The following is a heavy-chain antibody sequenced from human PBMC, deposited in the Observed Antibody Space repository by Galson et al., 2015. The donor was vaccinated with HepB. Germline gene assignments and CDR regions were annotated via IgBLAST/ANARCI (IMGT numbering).Heavy chain of an antibody. Sequence: SVKVSCKAYGYTFSSFSIPWVRQAPGKGLEWMAWINPYKRYTDYAHKLQGRVTITADNSTNTAYMELKSLRSEDTAVYYCARGAVVAVGGATQNNWFDRWGQGTLVTVSS. J-gene: IGHJ5*02. CDR1: GYTFSSFS. CDR2: INPYKRYT. D-gene: IGHD2-15*01. V-gene: IGHV1-18*01. CDR3: ARGAVVAVGGATQNNWFDR.